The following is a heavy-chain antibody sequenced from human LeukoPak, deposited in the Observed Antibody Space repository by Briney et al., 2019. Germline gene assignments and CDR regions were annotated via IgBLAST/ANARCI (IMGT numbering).Heavy chain of an antibody. D-gene: IGHD1-26*01. CDR3: AREGGALNWLDR. V-gene: IGHV3-30*02. CDR2: IRYDGSNK. CDR1: GFTFSSYG. Sequence: GGSLRLSCAASGFTFSSYGIHWVRQAPGKGLEWVAFIRYDGSNKYYTDSVKGRFTISTDNAKNTLYLQMNSLRAEDTAVYYCAREGGALNWLDRWGQGTLVTVSS. J-gene: IGHJ5*02.